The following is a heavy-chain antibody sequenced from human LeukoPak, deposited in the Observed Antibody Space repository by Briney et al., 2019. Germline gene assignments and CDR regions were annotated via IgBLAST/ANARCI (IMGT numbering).Heavy chain of an antibody. CDR2: IDYSGST. Sequence: PSETLSLTCSVSNGSISSSRYFWGWIRQPPGKGLGWIGSIDYSGSTYYNPSLKSRVTISVDTSKNHFSLDLSSVTAADTAVYYCARDRSSSWYKDFDYWGQGTLVTVSS. CDR3: ARDRSSSWYKDFDY. J-gene: IGHJ4*02. CDR1: NGSISSSRYF. D-gene: IGHD6-13*01. V-gene: IGHV4-39*07.